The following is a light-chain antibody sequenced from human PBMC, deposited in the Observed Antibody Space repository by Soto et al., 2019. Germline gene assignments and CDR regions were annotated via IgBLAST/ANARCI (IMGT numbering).Light chain of an antibody. V-gene: IGKV1-9*01. CDR3: QQLNSYPRT. J-gene: IGKJ4*01. CDR2: AAS. CDR1: QGISSY. Sequence: DIQLTQSPSFRYASVGDIVTITCRASQGISSYLAWYQQKPGKAPKLLIYAASTLQSGVPSRFSGSGSGTEFPLTISSLKPEDFATYHGQQLNSYPRTFGGGTQVEIK.